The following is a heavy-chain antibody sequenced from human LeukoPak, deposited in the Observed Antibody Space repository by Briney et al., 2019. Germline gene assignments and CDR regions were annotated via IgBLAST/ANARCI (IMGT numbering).Heavy chain of an antibody. V-gene: IGHV3-48*04. D-gene: IGHD1-26*01. Sequence: GGSLRLSCAASGFTFSSYSMNWVRQAPGKGLEWVSYISSSGSTIYYADSVKGRFTISRDNAKNSLYLQMNSLRAEDTAVYYCARDRIVGAPPYYYYYGMDVWGQGTTVTVSS. J-gene: IGHJ6*02. CDR1: GFTFSSYS. CDR3: ARDRIVGAPPYYYYYGMDV. CDR2: ISSSGSTI.